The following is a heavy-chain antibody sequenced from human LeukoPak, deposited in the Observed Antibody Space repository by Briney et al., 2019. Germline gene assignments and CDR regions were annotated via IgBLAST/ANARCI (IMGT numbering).Heavy chain of an antibody. V-gene: IGHV4-59*01. CDR3: ARGPTGTTWAY. CDR1: GGSISSYY. J-gene: IGHJ4*02. Sequence: PSETLSLTCTVSGGSISSYYWSWIRQPPGKGLEWIGYIYYSGSTNYNPSLKSRVTISVDTSKNQFSLKLSSVTAADTAVYYCARGPTGTTWAYWGQGTLVTVSS. CDR2: IYYSGST. D-gene: IGHD1-1*01.